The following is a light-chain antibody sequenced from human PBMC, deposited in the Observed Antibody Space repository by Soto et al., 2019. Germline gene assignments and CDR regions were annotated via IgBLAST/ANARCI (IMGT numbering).Light chain of an antibody. CDR2: GAS. CDR1: QSVSSSY. Sequence: EIVLTQSPGTLSLSPGERATLSCKASQSVSSSYLAWYQQKPGQAPRLLIYGASSRATGIPDRFSGSGSGTDFTLTISRLEPEDFAVYYCQQRRNWLTFGGGTKVDI. CDR3: QQRRNWLT. J-gene: IGKJ4*01. V-gene: IGKV3D-20*02.